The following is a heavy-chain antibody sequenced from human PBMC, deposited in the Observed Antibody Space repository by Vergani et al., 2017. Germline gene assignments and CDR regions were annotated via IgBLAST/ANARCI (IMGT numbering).Heavy chain of an antibody. J-gene: IGHJ4*02. D-gene: IGHD6-13*01. CDR1: GFTVSSYG. CDR2: ISYDGSNK. Sequence: VQLVESRGVLVQPGGSLRLSCAASGFTVSSYGMHWVRQAPGKGLEWVAVISYDGSNKYYADSVKGRFTISRDNSKNTLYLQMNSLRAEDTAVYYCAKASDTAAAGTSDYWGQGTLVTVSS. CDR3: AKASDTAAAGTSDY. V-gene: IGHV3-30*18.